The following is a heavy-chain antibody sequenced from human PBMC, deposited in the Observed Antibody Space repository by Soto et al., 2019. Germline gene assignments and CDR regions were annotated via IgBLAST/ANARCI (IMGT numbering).Heavy chain of an antibody. Sequence: GGSLRLSCAASGFTFSSYGMHWVRQAPGKGLEWVAVIWYDGSNKYYADSVKGRFTISRDNSKNTLYLQMNSLRAEDTAVYYCARVSLGGSLKGCAFDIWGQGTMVTVSS. D-gene: IGHD1-26*01. CDR3: ARVSLGGSLKGCAFDI. CDR1: GFTFSSYG. J-gene: IGHJ3*02. V-gene: IGHV3-33*01. CDR2: IWYDGSNK.